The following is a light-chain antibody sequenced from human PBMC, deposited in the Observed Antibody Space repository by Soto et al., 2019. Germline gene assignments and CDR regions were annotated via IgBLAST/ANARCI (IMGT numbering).Light chain of an antibody. CDR1: QSVAPSQ. J-gene: IGKJ1*01. CDR2: GAS. V-gene: IGKV3-20*01. CDR3: QQFASSPRT. Sequence: EIVLTQSPGTLSLSPGERATLFCRASQSVAPSQLAWYQQKPGQAPRLLIGASSRATGIPDRFSASGSGTDFTLTISRLEPEDFAVYYCQQFASSPRTFGRGTTAEIK.